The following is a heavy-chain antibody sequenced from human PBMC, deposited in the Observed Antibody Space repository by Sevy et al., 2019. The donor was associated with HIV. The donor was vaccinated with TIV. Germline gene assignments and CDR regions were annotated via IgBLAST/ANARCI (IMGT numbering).Heavy chain of an antibody. CDR1: GFTFDDYA. Sequence: GGSLRLSCAASGFTFDDYAMHWVRQAPGKGLEWVSGISWNSGSIGYADSVKGRFTISRDNAKNSLYLQMNSLRAEDTALYYCAKDKIGRGFWEDWYFDLWGRGTLVTVSS. J-gene: IGHJ2*01. CDR3: AKDKIGRGFWEDWYFDL. V-gene: IGHV3-9*01. CDR2: ISWNSGSI. D-gene: IGHD3-10*01.